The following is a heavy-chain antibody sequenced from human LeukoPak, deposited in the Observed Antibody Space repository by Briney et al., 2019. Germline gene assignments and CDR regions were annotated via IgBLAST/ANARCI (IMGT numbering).Heavy chain of an antibody. CDR1: GFTFSNYA. CDR3: AKDARRSGSGWSYFDY. D-gene: IGHD6-19*01. Sequence: GRSLRLSCAASGFTFSNYAIHWVRQAPGKGLEWVAVIWYDGTNKFYADSVKGRFTISRDNSKNTVYLQMSSLRAEDTAVYYCAKDARRSGSGWSYFDYWGQGTLVTVSS. J-gene: IGHJ4*02. CDR2: IWYDGTNK. V-gene: IGHV3-33*06.